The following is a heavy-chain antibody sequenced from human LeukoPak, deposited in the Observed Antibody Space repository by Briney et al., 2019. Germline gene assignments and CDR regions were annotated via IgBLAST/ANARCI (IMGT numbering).Heavy chain of an antibody. D-gene: IGHD3-9*01. J-gene: IGHJ3*02. Sequence: GGSLRLSCEASGFTFSNYRMSWVRQAPGKGLEWVSSISSSSSYIYYADSVKGRFTISRDNSKNSLYLQMNSLRADDTAVYYCARHRSGYYHRGYRAFDMWGQGTMVTISS. CDR1: GFTFSNYR. CDR2: ISSSSSYI. CDR3: ARHRSGYYHRGYRAFDM. V-gene: IGHV3-21*01.